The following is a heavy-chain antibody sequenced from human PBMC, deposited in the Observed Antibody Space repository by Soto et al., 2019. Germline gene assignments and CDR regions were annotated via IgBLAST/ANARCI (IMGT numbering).Heavy chain of an antibody. V-gene: IGHV4-31*03. CDR1: GGSISSGGYY. CDR2: IYYSGST. D-gene: IGHD6-19*01. Sequence: SETQSLTCTVSGGSISSGGYYWSWIRQHPGKGLEWIGYIYYSGSTYYNPSLKSRVTISVDTSKNQFSLKLSSVTAADTAVYYCARARDSSGWSDFDYWGQGTLVIVSS. CDR3: ARARDSSGWSDFDY. J-gene: IGHJ4*02.